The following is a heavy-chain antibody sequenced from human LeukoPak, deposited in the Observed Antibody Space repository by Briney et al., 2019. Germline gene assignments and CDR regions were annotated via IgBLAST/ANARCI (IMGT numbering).Heavy chain of an antibody. Sequence: SVKVSCKASGGTFSSYAISWVRQAPGQGLEWMGRIIPILGIANYAQKFQGRVTITADKSTSTAYMELSSLRSEDTAVYYCARVGPSADYYDSSGYFLPYYFDYWGRGTLVTVSS. V-gene: IGHV1-69*04. CDR3: ARVGPSADYYDSSGYFLPYYFDY. D-gene: IGHD3-22*01. CDR2: IIPILGIA. J-gene: IGHJ4*02. CDR1: GGTFSSYA.